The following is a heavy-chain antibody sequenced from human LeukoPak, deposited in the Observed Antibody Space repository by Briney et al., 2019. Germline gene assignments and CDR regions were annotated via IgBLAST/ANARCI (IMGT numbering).Heavy chain of an antibody. D-gene: IGHD4-17*01. J-gene: IGHJ4*02. CDR1: GDSVSSNSAA. CDR2: TYYRSKWYN. CDR3: AKEIWPTVTTPGRTYFDY. V-gene: IGHV6-1*01. Sequence: SQTLSLTCAISGDSVSSNSAAWNWIRQSPSRGLEWLGRTYYRSKWYNDYAVSVKSRITINPDTSKNQFSLKLSSVTAADTAVYSCAKEIWPTVTTPGRTYFDYWGQGALVTVSS.